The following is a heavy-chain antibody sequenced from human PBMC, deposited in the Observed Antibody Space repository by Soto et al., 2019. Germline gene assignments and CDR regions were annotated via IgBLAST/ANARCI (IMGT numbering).Heavy chain of an antibody. CDR1: GFTFRSHG. J-gene: IGHJ4*02. CDR3: ANYVLRGDIVVVPAAIFDY. D-gene: IGHD2-2*01. V-gene: IGHV3-23*01. CDR2: ISGSGGST. Sequence: RLCNAAAGFTFRSHGMSWIRQAPGKGLEWVSAISGSGGSTYYADSVKGRFTISRDNSKNTLYLQMNSLRAEDTAVYYCANYVLRGDIVVVPAAIFDYWGQGTLVTVSS.